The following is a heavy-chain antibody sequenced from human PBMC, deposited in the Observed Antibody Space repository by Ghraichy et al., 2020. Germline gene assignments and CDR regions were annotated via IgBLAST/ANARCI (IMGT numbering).Heavy chain of an antibody. V-gene: IGHV3-30*04. Sequence: GGSLRLSCAASGFTFSSYAMHWVRQAPGKGLEWVAVISYDGSNKYYADSVKGRFTISRDNSKNTLYLQMNSLRAEDTAVYYCARDAGSGTTFLLFYYWGQGTLVTVSS. CDR1: GFTFSSYA. D-gene: IGHD1-1*01. CDR3: ARDAGSGTTFLLFYY. J-gene: IGHJ4*02. CDR2: ISYDGSNK.